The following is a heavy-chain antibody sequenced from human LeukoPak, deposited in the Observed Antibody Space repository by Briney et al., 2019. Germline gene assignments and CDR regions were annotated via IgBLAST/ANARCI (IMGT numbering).Heavy chain of an antibody. D-gene: IGHD4-17*01. CDR1: GFTVSSNY. Sequence: PGGSLRLSCAASGFTVSSNYMGWVRQAPGRGLGWGSVIYSGGSTYYADSVKGRFTISRDNSKNTLYLQMNSLRAEDTAVYYCARENADYGDYGWFDPWGQGTLVTVSS. CDR3: ARENADYGDYGWFDP. J-gene: IGHJ5*02. V-gene: IGHV3-66*01. CDR2: IYSGGST.